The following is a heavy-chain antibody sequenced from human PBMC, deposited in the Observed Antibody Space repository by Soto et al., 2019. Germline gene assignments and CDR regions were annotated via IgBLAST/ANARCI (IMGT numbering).Heavy chain of an antibody. CDR1: DGYISSHY. CDR3: ARNSPWLENDYYGIAV. CDR2: IYYSGST. J-gene: IGHJ6*02. V-gene: IGHV4-59*08. D-gene: IGHD3-16*01. Sequence: SETLSLTCSVSDGYISSHYWSWIRQPTGKGLEWIGYIYYSGSTYYNPSLKSRVSISVDTSKNQFSLRLSSLTAADTAVYYCARNSPWLENDYYGIAVWGQGTTVTVSS.